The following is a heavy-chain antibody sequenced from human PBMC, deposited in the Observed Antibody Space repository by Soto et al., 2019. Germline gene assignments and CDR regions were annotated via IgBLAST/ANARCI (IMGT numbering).Heavy chain of an antibody. CDR3: ARESGGYCSSTSCYNWFDP. CDR2: IYYSGST. D-gene: IGHD2-2*01. Sequence: SETLSLTCTVSGGSISSYSWSWIWQPPGKGLEWIGYIYYSGSTNYNPSLKSRVTISVDTSKNQFSLKLSSVTAADTAVYYCARESGGYCSSTSCYNWFDPWGQGTLVTVSS. CDR1: GGSISSYS. V-gene: IGHV4-59*01. J-gene: IGHJ5*02.